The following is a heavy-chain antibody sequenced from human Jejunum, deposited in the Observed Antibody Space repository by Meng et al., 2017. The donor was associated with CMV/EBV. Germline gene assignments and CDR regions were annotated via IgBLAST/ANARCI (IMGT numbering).Heavy chain of an antibody. CDR2: IKQDGSEK. J-gene: IGHJ4*02. V-gene: IGHV3-7*01. CDR1: GFTFVTYW. Sequence: LACASSGFTFVTYWMTCVRQAPGKVLEWVANIKQDGSEKYYVDSVKGRFTISRDNAKNSLFLQMNSLRAEDTAMYYCARNARGSGYWGQGTLVTVSS. CDR3: ARNARGSGY. D-gene: IGHD3-10*01.